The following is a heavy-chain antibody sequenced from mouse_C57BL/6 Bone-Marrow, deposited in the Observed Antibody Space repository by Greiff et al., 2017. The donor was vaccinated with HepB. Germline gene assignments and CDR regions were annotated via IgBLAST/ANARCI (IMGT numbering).Heavy chain of an antibody. CDR2: INYDGSST. Sequence: EVKLMESEGGLVQPGSSLKLSCTASGFTFSDYYMAWVRQVPEKGLEWVANINYDGSSTYYLDSLKSRFIISRDNAKNILYLQMSSLKSEDTATYYCARDNWDEDYFDYWGQGTTLTVSS. CDR3: ARDNWDEDYFDY. J-gene: IGHJ2*01. CDR1: GFTFSDYY. V-gene: IGHV5-16*01. D-gene: IGHD4-1*01.